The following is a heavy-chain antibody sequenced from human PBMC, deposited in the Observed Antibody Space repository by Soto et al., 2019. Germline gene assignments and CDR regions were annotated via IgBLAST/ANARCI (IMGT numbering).Heavy chain of an antibody. V-gene: IGHV4-31*03. J-gene: IGHJ5*02. Sequence: QEQLQESGPGLVKPSQTLYLTCYVSGGSISSGGYYWSWIRQHPGKGLAWIGYMYYSGSTYYNPSIKSRVNRSVDKSKNQVSRNLDSVTAADTAEDYCVRGRTCVDHLGPGTLVTVSS. CDR3: VRGRTCVDH. CDR1: GGSISSGGYY. CDR2: MYYSGST.